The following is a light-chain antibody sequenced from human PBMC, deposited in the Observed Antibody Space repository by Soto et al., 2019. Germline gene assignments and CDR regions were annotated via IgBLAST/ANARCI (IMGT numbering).Light chain of an antibody. J-gene: IGKJ1*01. CDR1: QSVSSY. CDR2: DAS. CDR3: QQYKNWPWT. Sequence: EIVLTQSPATLSLSPGERATLSCRASQSVSSYLAWYQQKPGQAPRLLIYDASNRATGIPARFSGSGSGTEFTLTISSLQSEDCAVYYCQQYKNWPWTFGQGTKVDI. V-gene: IGKV3-11*01.